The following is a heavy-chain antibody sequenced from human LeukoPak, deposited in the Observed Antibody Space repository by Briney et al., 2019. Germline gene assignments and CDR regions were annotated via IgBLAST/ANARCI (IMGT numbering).Heavy chain of an antibody. CDR1: GFTFSSYA. V-gene: IGHV3-30-3*02. CDR3: AKPPGYYDYVWGSYRP. Sequence: GGSLRLSCAASGFTFSSYAMHWVRQAPGKGLEWVAVISYDGSNKYYADSVKGRFTISRDNSKNTLYLQMNSLRAEDTAVYYCAKPPGYYDYVWGSYRPWGQGTLVTVSS. J-gene: IGHJ5*02. D-gene: IGHD3-16*02. CDR2: ISYDGSNK.